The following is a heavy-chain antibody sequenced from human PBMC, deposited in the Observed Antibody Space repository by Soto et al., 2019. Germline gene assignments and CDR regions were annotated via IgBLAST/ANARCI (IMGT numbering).Heavy chain of an antibody. V-gene: IGHV4-4*07. CDR3: ARGYGDYEGQFDYYYYGMDV. CDR1: GGSISSYY. CDR2: IYTSGST. J-gene: IGHJ6*02. D-gene: IGHD4-17*01. Sequence: TLSLTCTVSGGSISSYYWSWIRQPAGKGLEWIGRIYTSGSTNYNPSLKSRVTMSVDTSKNQFSLKLSSVTAADTAVYYCARGYGDYEGQFDYYYYGMDVWGQGTTVTVSS.